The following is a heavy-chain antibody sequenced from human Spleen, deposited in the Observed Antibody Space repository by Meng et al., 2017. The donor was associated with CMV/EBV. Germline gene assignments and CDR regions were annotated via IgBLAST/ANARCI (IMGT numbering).Heavy chain of an antibody. CDR2: IYYSGST. V-gene: IGHV4-30-4*08. Sequence: QVQLQGSGPGLVKPSQTLSLTCTVSGGSISSGDYYWSWIRQPPGKGLEWIGYIYYSGSTYYNPSLKSRVTISVDTSKNQFSLKLSSVTAADTAVYYCARNGGYSYGPANNWFDPWGQGTLVTVSS. J-gene: IGHJ5*02. CDR1: GGSISSGDYY. CDR3: ARNGGYSYGPANNWFDP. D-gene: IGHD5-18*01.